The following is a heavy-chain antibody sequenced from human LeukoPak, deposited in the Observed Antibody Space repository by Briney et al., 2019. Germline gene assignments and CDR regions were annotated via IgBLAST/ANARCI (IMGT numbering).Heavy chain of an antibody. CDR3: AREFAQRWLQFFDY. J-gene: IGHJ4*02. CDR1: GGSLSYYY. D-gene: IGHD5-24*01. CDR2: INHSGSI. Sequence: PSETLSLTCAVYGGSLSYYYWSWIRQPPGKGLEWIGEINHSGSINYNPSLKSRVTISVDTSKNQFSLKLSSVTAADTAGYYCAREFAQRWLQFFDYWGLGTLVTVSS. V-gene: IGHV4-34*01.